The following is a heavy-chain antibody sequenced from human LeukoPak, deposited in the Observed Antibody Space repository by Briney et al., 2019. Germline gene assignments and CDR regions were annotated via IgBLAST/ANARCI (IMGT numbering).Heavy chain of an antibody. D-gene: IGHD3-22*01. Sequence: PGGSLRLSCAASGFTFSSYGMHWVRQAPGKGLEWMGGFDPEDGETIYAQKFQGRVTMTEDTSTDTAYMELSSLRSEDTAVYYCATDYDSSGYYNYWGQGTLVTVSS. CDR1: GFTFSSYG. J-gene: IGHJ4*02. CDR3: ATDYDSSGYYNY. V-gene: IGHV1-24*01. CDR2: FDPEDGET.